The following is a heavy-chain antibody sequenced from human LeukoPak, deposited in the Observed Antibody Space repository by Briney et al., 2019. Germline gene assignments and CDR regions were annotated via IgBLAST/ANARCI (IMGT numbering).Heavy chain of an antibody. D-gene: IGHD3-10*01. CDR3: AREKLHYGSGSYGLFVDY. J-gene: IGHJ4*02. Sequence: SETLSLTCTVSGGSISSSSYYWGWIRQPPGKGLEWIGSIYYSGSTYYNPSLKSRVTISVDTSKNQFSLKLSSVTAADTAVYYCAREKLHYGSGSYGLFVDYWGQGTLVTVSS. V-gene: IGHV4-39*07. CDR1: GGSISSSSYY. CDR2: IYYSGST.